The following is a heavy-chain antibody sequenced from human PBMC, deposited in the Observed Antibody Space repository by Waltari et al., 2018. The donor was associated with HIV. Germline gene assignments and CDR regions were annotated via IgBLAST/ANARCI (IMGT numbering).Heavy chain of an antibody. D-gene: IGHD1-26*01. J-gene: IGHJ4*02. V-gene: IGHV3-23*04. CDR3: AKAPILGSGRYDY. CDR1: GFTFSNHA. CDR2: ISGSGGST. Sequence: VQLVESGGGLVQPGGSLRLSCAASGFTFSNHAMSWVRQAPGKGLEWVSSISGSGGSTYYADSVKGRLTISRDNSKNTLFLQMNSLRAEDTAVYYCAKAPILGSGRYDYWGQGTLVTVSS.